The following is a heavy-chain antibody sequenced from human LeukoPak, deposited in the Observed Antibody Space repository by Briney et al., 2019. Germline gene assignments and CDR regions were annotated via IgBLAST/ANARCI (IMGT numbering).Heavy chain of an antibody. CDR3: AKDLVVVAATRSDFDY. J-gene: IGHJ4*02. Sequence: PGGSLRLSCAASGFTFSSYAMHWVRQAPGKGLEWVAVISYDGSNKYYADSVKGRYTISRDNSKNTLYLQMNSLRAEDTAVYYCAKDLVVVAATRSDFDYWGQGTLVTVSS. CDR1: GFTFSSYA. CDR2: ISYDGSNK. D-gene: IGHD2-15*01. V-gene: IGHV3-30*04.